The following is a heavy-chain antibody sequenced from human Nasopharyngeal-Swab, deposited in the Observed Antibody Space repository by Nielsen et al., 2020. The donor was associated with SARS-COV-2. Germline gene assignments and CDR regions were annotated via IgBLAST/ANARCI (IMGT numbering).Heavy chain of an antibody. D-gene: IGHD2-15*01. Sequence: RQVPGKALEWLAHILSSDEKSYSTSLRSRLTISKDTSKSQVVLTMTNLDPVDTATYYCARTRVVVVVAADKYDYYMDVWGKGTTVTVSS. V-gene: IGHV2-26*01. CDR3: ARTRVVVVVAADKYDYYMDV. J-gene: IGHJ6*03. CDR2: ILSSDEK.